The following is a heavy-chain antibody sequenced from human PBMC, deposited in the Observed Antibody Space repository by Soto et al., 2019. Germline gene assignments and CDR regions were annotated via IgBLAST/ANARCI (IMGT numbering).Heavy chain of an antibody. J-gene: IGHJ4*02. CDR2: INHSGST. CDR1: GGSFSGYY. V-gene: IGHV4-34*01. Sequence: SETLSLTCAVYGGSFSGYYWSWIRQPPGKGLEWIGEINHSGSTNYNPSLKSRVTISVDTSKNQFSLTVTSVTAADTAVYYCERGYGRNFDYWGQGTLVTVSS. D-gene: IGHD3-10*01. CDR3: ERGYGRNFDY.